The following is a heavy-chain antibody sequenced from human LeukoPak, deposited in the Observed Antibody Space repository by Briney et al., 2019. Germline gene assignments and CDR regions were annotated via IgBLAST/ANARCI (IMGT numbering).Heavy chain of an antibody. CDR2: IYTSGST. Sequence: SETLSLTCTVSGGSISSYYWSWVRQPAGKGLEWIGRIYTSGSTNYNPSLKSRVTMSVDTSKNQFSLKLSSVTAADTAVYYCARDITRTNWLDPWGQGTLVTVSS. CDR1: GGSISSYY. CDR3: ARDITRTNWLDP. V-gene: IGHV4-4*07. D-gene: IGHD3-10*01. J-gene: IGHJ5*02.